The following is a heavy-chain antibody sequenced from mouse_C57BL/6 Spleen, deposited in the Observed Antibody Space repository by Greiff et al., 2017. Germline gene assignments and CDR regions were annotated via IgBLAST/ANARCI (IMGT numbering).Heavy chain of an antibody. D-gene: IGHD1-1*01. CDR2: ISSGGDYI. Sequence: EVKLVESGEGLVKPGGSLKLSCAASGFTFSSYAMSWVRQTPEKRLEWVAYISSGGDYIYYADTVKGRFTISRDNARNTLYLQMSSLKSEDTAMYYCITTVVAPFAYWGQGTLVTVSA. CDR3: ITTVVAPFAY. J-gene: IGHJ3*01. CDR1: GFTFSSYA. V-gene: IGHV5-9-1*02.